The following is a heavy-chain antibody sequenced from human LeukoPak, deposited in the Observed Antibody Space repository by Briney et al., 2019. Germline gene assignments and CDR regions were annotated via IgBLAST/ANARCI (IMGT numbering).Heavy chain of an antibody. Sequence: PSETLSLTCTVSGGSISSGDYYWSWIRQPPGKGLEWIGYIYYSGHTYYNPSLKSRVTISVDTSKNQFSLKLSSVTAADTAVYYCARENYGDYQGDYWGQGTLVTVSS. J-gene: IGHJ4*02. CDR3: ARENYGDYQGDY. V-gene: IGHV4-30-4*01. D-gene: IGHD4-17*01. CDR2: IYYSGHT. CDR1: GGSISSGDYY.